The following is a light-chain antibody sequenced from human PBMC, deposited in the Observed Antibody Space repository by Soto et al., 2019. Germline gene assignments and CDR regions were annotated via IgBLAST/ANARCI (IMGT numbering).Light chain of an antibody. CDR2: DAS. CDR3: QQFSSYPLT. CDR1: PSVSSY. Sequence: LTQSPSSLSASVGDRVTITCRASPSVSSYLAWYQQKPGQAPRLLIYDASSRATGIPDRFSGGGSGTDFTLTISRLEPEDFAVYYCQQFSSYPLTFGGGTKVDIK. J-gene: IGKJ4*01. V-gene: IGKV3-20*01.